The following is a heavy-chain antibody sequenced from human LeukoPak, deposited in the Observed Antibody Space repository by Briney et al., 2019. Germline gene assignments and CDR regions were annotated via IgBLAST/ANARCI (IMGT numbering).Heavy chain of an antibody. J-gene: IGHJ4*02. CDR2: IYYSGST. CDR1: GGSIGSYY. D-gene: IGHD1-26*01. CDR3: ARTPSSTWEFDY. V-gene: IGHV4-59*01. Sequence: SSETLSLTCTVSGGSIGSYYWSWIRQPPGKGLEWIGYIYYSGSTNHNPSLKSRVTISVDTSKNQFSLKLSSVTAADTAVYYCARTPSSTWEFDYWGQGTLVTVSS.